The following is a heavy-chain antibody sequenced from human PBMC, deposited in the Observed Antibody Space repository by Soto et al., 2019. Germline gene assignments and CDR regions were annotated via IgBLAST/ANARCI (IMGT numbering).Heavy chain of an antibody. V-gene: IGHV3-30*18. CDR2: ISYDGSNK. CDR3: AKNPGAASPAFQH. D-gene: IGHD6-13*01. J-gene: IGHJ1*01. Sequence: VQLVESGGGVVQPGRSLRLSCAASGFTFSSYGMHWVRQAPGKALEWVAVISYDGSNKYYADSVKGRFTISRDNSKNTLYLQMNSLRAEDTAVYYCAKNPGAASPAFQHWGQGTLVTVSS. CDR1: GFTFSSYG.